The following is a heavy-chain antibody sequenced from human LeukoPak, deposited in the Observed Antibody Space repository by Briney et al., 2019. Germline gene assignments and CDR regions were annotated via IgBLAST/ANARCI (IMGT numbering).Heavy chain of an antibody. CDR2: ISYDGSNK. J-gene: IGHJ4*02. Sequence: GGSLRLSCAASGFTFSSYGMHWVRQAPGKGLEWVAVISYDGSNKYYADSVKGRFTISRDNSKNTLYLQMNSLRAEDTAVYYCASYGSGSSYLNYFDYWGQGTLITVSS. D-gene: IGHD3-10*01. CDR1: GFTFSSYG. V-gene: IGHV3-30*03. CDR3: ASYGSGSSYLNYFDY.